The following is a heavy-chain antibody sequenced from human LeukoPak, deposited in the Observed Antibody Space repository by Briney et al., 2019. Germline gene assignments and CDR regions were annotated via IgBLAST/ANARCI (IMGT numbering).Heavy chain of an antibody. V-gene: IGHV3-23*01. D-gene: IGHD3-16*02. CDR1: GSTFSSYA. CDR2: MSGSGGST. Sequence: GGSLRLSCAASGSTFSSYAMSWVRQAPGKGLEWVSAMSGSGGSTYYADSVKGRFTISRDNSKNTLYLQMNSLRAEDTAVYYCAKVLGDYVWGSYRDFDYWGQGTLVTVSS. J-gene: IGHJ4*02. CDR3: AKVLGDYVWGSYRDFDY.